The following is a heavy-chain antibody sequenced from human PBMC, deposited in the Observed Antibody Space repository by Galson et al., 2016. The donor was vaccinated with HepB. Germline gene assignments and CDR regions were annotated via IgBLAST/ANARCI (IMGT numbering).Heavy chain of an antibody. Sequence: SLRLSCAASGFTVSSNYMTWVRQAPGEGLEWVSVIYGGGGTNYADSVKGRFTISRDNSKGTVYLHMNSLRDEDTAVYYCTREANDAFDIWGQGTMVTVSS. J-gene: IGHJ3*02. CDR1: GFTVSSNY. CDR3: TREANDAFDI. CDR2: IYGGGGT. V-gene: IGHV3-53*05.